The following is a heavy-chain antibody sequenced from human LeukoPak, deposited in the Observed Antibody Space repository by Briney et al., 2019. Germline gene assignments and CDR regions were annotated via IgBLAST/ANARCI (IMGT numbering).Heavy chain of an antibody. D-gene: IGHD2-2*01. CDR2: IKQDGSEK. CDR1: GFTFSSYW. V-gene: IGHV3-7*01. Sequence: GGSLRLSCAASGFTFSSYWMSWVRLAPGKGLEWVANIKQDGSEKHYVDSVKGRFTISRDNAKNSLYLQMNSLRAEDTAVYYCARDDCSSISCYHNWFDPWGQGTLVTVSS. CDR3: ARDDCSSISCYHNWFDP. J-gene: IGHJ5*02.